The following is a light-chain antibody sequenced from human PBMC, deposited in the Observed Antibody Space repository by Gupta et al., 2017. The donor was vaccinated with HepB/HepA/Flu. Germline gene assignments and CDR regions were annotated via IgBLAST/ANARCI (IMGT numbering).Light chain of an antibody. CDR1: QSISSW. J-gene: IGKJ1*01. CDR2: MAS. Sequence: DIQMTQSPSTLSASVGDRVTITCRASQSISSWLAWYQQKPGKAPKVLIYMASNLESGVPSRFSGSGSGTEFTLTINSLQPDDFATYYCQQYNSYSRTFGQGTKVEIK. V-gene: IGKV1-5*03. CDR3: QQYNSYSRT.